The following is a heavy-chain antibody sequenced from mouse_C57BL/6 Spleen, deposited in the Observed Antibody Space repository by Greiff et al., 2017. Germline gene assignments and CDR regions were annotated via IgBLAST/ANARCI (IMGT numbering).Heavy chain of an antibody. J-gene: IGHJ4*01. CDR3: TRYDYGSYYGAMDY. D-gene: IGHD1-1*01. CDR1: GYTFTDYE. CDR2: IDPETGGT. Sequence: QVQLQQSGAELVRPGASVTLSCKASGYTFTDYEMPWVKQTPVHGLEWIGAIDPETGGTAYNQKFKGKAILTADKSSSTAYMELRSLTSEDSAVYYCTRYDYGSYYGAMDYWGQGTSVTVSS. V-gene: IGHV1-15*01.